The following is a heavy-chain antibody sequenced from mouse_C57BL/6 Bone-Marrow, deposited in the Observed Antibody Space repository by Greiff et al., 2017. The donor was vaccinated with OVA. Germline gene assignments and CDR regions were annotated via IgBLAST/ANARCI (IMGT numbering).Heavy chain of an antibody. CDR2: ISYDGSN. D-gene: IGHD2-1*01. Sequence: VQLKESGPGLVKPSQSLSLTCSVTGYSITSGYYWNWIRQFPGNKLEWMGYISYDGSNNYNPSLKNRISITRDTSKNQFFLKLNSVTTEDTATYYCARRGGYGNPFAYWGQGTLVTVSA. CDR1: GYSITSGYY. J-gene: IGHJ3*01. V-gene: IGHV3-6*01. CDR3: ARRGGYGNPFAY.